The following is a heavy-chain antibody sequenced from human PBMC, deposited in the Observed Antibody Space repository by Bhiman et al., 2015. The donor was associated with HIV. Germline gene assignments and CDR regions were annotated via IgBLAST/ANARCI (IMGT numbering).Heavy chain of an antibody. CDR3: ARDTWNIARAGTSFDN. CDR1: GFTFSSYW. CDR2: INTDGSST. J-gene: IGHJ4*02. Sequence: EMQLVESGGGLVQPGGSLRLSCAASGFTFSSYWMHWVRQGPGKGLVWVSRINTDGSSTSYADSVKGRFTISRDNAKNTLFLQMKSLRAEDTAVYYCARDTWNIARAGTSFDNWGQGTLVTVSS. V-gene: IGHV3-74*01. D-gene: IGHD6-13*01.